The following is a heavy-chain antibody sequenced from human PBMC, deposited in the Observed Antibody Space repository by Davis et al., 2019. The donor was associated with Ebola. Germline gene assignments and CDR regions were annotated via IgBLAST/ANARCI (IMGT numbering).Heavy chain of an antibody. V-gene: IGHV1-58*01. CDR2: IVVGGGNT. Sequence: SVKVSCKASGFTFTSSAVQWVRQARGQRLEWIGWIVVGGGNTNYAQKFQERVTITRDMSTSTAYMELSSLRSEDTAVYYCAADPHYYYYYGMDVWGQGTTVTVSS. CDR1: GFTFTSSA. CDR3: AADPHYYYYYGMDV. J-gene: IGHJ6*02.